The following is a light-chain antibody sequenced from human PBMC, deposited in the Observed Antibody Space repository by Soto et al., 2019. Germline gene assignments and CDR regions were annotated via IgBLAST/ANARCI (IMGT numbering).Light chain of an antibody. V-gene: IGLV2-11*01. CDR2: DVN. CDR1: SSDVGGYNY. Sequence: QPVLTQPRSVSGSPGQSVAISCTGTSSDVGGYNYVSWYQHHPGKAPKLMIYDVNKRPSGVPDRFSGSKSGNTASLTISGLQAEDGADYYCCSYAGTYTHYVFGTGTKLTVL. J-gene: IGLJ1*01. CDR3: CSYAGTYTHYV.